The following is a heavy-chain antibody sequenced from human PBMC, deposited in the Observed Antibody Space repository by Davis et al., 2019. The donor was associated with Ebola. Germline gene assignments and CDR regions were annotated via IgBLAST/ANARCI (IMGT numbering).Heavy chain of an antibody. Sequence: GESLKISCQGSGYSFTHYWIGWVRQMPGKGPEWMGIIYPVDSDTRYSPSFEGHVTISTDKSISIAYLQWDSLKDSDSGMYYCARSVSPVDYWGQGTLVTVSS. CDR2: IYPVDSDT. J-gene: IGHJ4*02. V-gene: IGHV5-51*01. CDR1: GYSFTHYW. CDR3: ARSVSPVDY.